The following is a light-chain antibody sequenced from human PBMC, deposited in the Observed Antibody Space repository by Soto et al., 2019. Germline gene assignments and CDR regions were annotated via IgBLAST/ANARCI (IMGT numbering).Light chain of an antibody. Sequence: DIQMTQSPSTLSASVVDSVTITCRASQSISTWLAWYQQKPGKAPKLLIYDASSLESGVPSRFSGSGSGTEFTLTISSLQPDDFATYYCQQYNSYPTFGQGTRLEIK. CDR3: QQYNSYPT. V-gene: IGKV1-5*01. J-gene: IGKJ5*01. CDR1: QSISTW. CDR2: DAS.